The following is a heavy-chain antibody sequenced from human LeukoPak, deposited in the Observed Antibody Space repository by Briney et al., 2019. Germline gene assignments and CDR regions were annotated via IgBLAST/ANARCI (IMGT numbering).Heavy chain of an antibody. CDR2: IRYDGTNK. V-gene: IGHV3-30*02. D-gene: IGHD2-2*01. Sequence: GGSLRLSXAASGFTFSSYGMHWVRQAPGKGLEWVAFIRYDGTNKYYADSVKGRFTISRDNSKNTLYLQMNSLRAEDTAVYYCAKDEEGDFVDIVVVPAATDIEGPGYGRFDYWGQGTLVTVSS. J-gene: IGHJ4*02. CDR1: GFTFSSYG. CDR3: AKDEEGDFVDIVVVPAATDIEGPGYGRFDY.